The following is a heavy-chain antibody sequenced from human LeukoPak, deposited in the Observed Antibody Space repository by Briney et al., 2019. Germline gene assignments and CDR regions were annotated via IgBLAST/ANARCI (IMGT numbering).Heavy chain of an antibody. CDR1: GGTFSSYA. J-gene: IGHJ5*01. Sequence: GASVKVSCKASGGTFSSYAISWVRQAPGQGLEWMGGIIPIFGTANYAQKFQGRVTITADKSTSTAYMELSSLRSEDTAVYYCAREDYGDRLFGFWGQGTPVTVSS. CDR3: AREDYGDRLFGF. CDR2: IIPIFGTA. V-gene: IGHV1-69*06. D-gene: IGHD4-17*01.